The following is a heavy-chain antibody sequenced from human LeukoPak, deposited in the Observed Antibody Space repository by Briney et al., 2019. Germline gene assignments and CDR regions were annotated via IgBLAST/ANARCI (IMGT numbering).Heavy chain of an antibody. J-gene: IGHJ4*02. CDR1: GFTFSSYW. D-gene: IGHD6-19*01. CDR3: AKRTYSRGWYVFDY. V-gene: IGHV3-7*05. Sequence: GGSLRLSCVASGFTFSSYWMSWVRQAPGKGLEWVANIKQDGSEKYYVDSVKGRFTISRDNAKNSLYLQMNSLRVEDTAVYYCAKRTYSRGWYVFDYWGQGTLVTVSS. CDR2: IKQDGSEK.